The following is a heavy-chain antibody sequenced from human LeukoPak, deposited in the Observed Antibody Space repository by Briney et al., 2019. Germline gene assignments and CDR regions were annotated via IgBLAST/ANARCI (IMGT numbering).Heavy chain of an antibody. CDR2: IYYSGST. V-gene: IGHV4-39*07. D-gene: IGHD2-15*01. J-gene: IGHJ4*02. CDR1: GGSISSNSYY. Sequence: SETLSLTCTVSGGSISSNSYYWGWIRQPPGKGLEWIGSIYYSGSTYYNPSLKSRVTISVDTSKNQFSLKLSSVTAADTAVYYCARDLVVAAAFDYWGQGTLVTVSS. CDR3: ARDLVVAAAFDY.